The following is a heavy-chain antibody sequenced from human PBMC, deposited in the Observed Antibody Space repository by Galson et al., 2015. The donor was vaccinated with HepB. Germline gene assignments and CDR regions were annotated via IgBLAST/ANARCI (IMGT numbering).Heavy chain of an antibody. D-gene: IGHD7-27*01. V-gene: IGHV1-18*01. J-gene: IGHJ5*02. CDR3: ARDGIRGDFFDP. CDR1: SYAFTSHG. CDR2: INTHNGNT. Sequence: SVKVSCKASSYAFTSHGLSWVRQAPGQGLEWMGWINTHNGNTDYGQKFEGRVTLTADTSTTTAYMELRSLKSGDTALYFCARDGIRGDFFDPWGQGTLVSVSS.